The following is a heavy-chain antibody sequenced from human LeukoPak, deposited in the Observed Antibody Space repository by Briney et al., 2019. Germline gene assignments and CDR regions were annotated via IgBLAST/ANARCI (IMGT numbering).Heavy chain of an antibody. CDR2: ISSSSSYI. V-gene: IGHV3-21*01. D-gene: IGHD2-2*01. CDR1: GFTFSSYA. Sequence: PGRSLRLSCAASGFTFSSYAMHWVRQAPGKGLEWVSSISSSSSYISYADSVKGRFTISRDNAKNSLYLQMNSLRAEDTAVYYCPRDRMGYQLLSFADYWGQGTLVTVSS. J-gene: IGHJ4*02. CDR3: PRDRMGYQLLSFADY.